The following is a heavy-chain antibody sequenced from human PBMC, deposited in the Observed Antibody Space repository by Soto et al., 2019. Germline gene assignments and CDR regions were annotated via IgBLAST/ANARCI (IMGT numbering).Heavy chain of an antibody. Sequence: QLQLQESGPGLVKPSETLSLTCTVSGGSISSSSYYWGWIRQPPGKGLEWIGSIYYSGSTYYNPSLKSRVTISVDTSKNQFSLKLSSVTAADTAVYYCARQGYWGFIAVAGTATNYFDYWGQGTLVTVSS. D-gene: IGHD6-19*01. J-gene: IGHJ4*02. CDR1: GGSISSSSYY. CDR3: ARQGYWGFIAVAGTATNYFDY. V-gene: IGHV4-39*01. CDR2: IYYSGST.